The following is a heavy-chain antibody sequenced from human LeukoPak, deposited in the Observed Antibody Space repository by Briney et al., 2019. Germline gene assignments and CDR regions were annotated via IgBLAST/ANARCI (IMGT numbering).Heavy chain of an antibody. D-gene: IGHD6-6*01. CDR1: GFMFSTYG. V-gene: IGHV3-30*18. CDR2: MSYDEKNE. CDR3: AKDYGSSSTNWFDP. J-gene: IGHJ5*02. Sequence: PGRSLRLSCAASGFMFSTYGMHWVRQAPGKGLEWVAVMSYDEKNESYADSVKGRFTISRDNSKNTLYLQMNSLRAEDTAIYYCAKDYGSSSTNWFDPWGQGTLVTVSS.